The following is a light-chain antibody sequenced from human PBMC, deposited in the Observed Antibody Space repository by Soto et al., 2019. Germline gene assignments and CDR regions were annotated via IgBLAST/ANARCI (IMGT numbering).Light chain of an antibody. CDR2: GAS. J-gene: IGKJ1*01. Sequence: EIVMTQSPATLSVSPGERATLSCRASQSVSSNLAWYQQKPGQAPRLLIYGASTRATGIPARFSGSGSGPEFTLTISSLQSEYFAVYYCQQYNNWTPMAFGQGTKVEIK. CDR1: QSVSSN. V-gene: IGKV3-15*01. CDR3: QQYNNWTPMA.